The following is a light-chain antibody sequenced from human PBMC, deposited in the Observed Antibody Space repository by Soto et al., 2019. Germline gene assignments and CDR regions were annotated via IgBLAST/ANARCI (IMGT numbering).Light chain of an antibody. CDR3: PPLNSHPIP. CDR1: QGISSC. J-gene: IGKJ5*01. V-gene: IGKV1-12*01. Sequence: DIQMTQSPASVAASVGDRGTIACRASQGISSCLAWYQQKPGKAPKLLIYAASSLQSGVPSRFRGSGSETEFPLTIRRLPPEDFATYFCPPLNSHPIPFGQGTRLEV. CDR2: AAS.